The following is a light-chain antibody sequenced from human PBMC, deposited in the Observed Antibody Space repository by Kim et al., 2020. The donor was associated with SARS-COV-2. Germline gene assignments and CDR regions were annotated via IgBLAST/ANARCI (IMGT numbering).Light chain of an antibody. CDR2: DVG. CDR1: SSDVGGYDY. Sequence: GQSITISCSGTSSDVGGYDYVSWYQQHPGKAPKLIIFDVGRRPSGVSTRFSGSKSGNTASLTISGLQAEDEADYYCKSYTSLNTGVFGGGTQLTVL. CDR3: KSYTSLNTGV. V-gene: IGLV2-14*04. J-gene: IGLJ3*02.